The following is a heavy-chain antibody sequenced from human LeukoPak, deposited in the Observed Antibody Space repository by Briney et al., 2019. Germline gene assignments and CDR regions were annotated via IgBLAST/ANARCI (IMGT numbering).Heavy chain of an antibody. V-gene: IGHV3-48*03. CDR3: AREVADYGGYYYYHYMDV. J-gene: IGHJ6*03. CDR2: ISSSGRTK. CDR1: EFTFSSYE. Sequence: PGGSLRLSCAASEFTFSSYEMNWVRQAPGKGLEWISYISSSGRTKYYADSVKGRFTISRDNAKNSLYLQMNSLRGEDTAVYYCAREVADYGGYYYYHYMDVWGKGTTVTISS. D-gene: IGHD4-23*01.